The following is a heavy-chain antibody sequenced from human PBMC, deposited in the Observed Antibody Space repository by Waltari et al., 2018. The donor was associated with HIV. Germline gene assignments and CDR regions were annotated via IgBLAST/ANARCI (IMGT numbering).Heavy chain of an antibody. V-gene: IGHV3-30-3*02. Sequence: QVQLVESGGGVVPPGRSLRLSCAASGFTFNTSAMHWVVTAPGKGLEWVADVSYDGSDKHYADSVKGRFTISRDNAKNTVYLQLSSLRAEDTAAYYCAKDVRYWDGLFYVGHDAFDVWGQGTMVTVSS. CDR3: AKDVRYWDGLFYVGHDAFDV. J-gene: IGHJ3*01. D-gene: IGHD3-3*01. CDR2: VSYDGSDK. CDR1: GFTFNTSA.